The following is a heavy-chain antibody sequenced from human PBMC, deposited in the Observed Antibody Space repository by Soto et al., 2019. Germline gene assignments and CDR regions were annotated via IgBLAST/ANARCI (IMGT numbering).Heavy chain of an antibody. CDR2: IHPSGQPI. CDR3: ARRASR. V-gene: IGHV3-48*03. J-gene: IGHJ3*01. D-gene: IGHD1-26*01. Sequence: EVQLVESGGGLVQPGGSLRLSCAASGFTFSSYEMNWVRQAPGKGLEWVSYIHPSGQPIFYADSVKGRFTISRDNAKNSLYLQMSSLRAEDSAVYYCARRASRWGQGTMVTVSS. CDR1: GFTFSSYE.